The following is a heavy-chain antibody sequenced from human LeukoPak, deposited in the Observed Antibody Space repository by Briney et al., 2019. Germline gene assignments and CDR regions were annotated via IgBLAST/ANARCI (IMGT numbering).Heavy chain of an antibody. D-gene: IGHD3-22*01. CDR2: ISSSSSTI. CDR3: ARGSTYYDSSGQVPFDY. V-gene: IGHV3-48*04. J-gene: IGHJ4*02. CDR1: GFTFSTYS. Sequence: QAGGSLRLSCVASGFTFSTYSMNWVRQAPGKGLEWVSCISSSSSTIYYADSVKGRFTISRDNAKNSLYLQMNSLRAEDTAVYYCARGSTYYDSSGQVPFDYWGQGTLVTVSS.